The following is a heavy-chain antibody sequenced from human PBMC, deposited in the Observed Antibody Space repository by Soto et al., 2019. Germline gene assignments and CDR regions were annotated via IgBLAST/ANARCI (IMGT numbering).Heavy chain of an antibody. J-gene: IGHJ5*02. V-gene: IGHV1-8*01. CDR3: ARALAAPTHNWLDR. CDR2: MNRNSGNT. CDR1: GYTFTSYD. D-gene: IGHD2-15*01. Sequence: QVQLVQSGAEVKKPGASVKVSCKASGYTFTSYDINWVRQATGQGLEWMGWMNRNSGNTGYAQKFQGRVTMTRNTSISTSYMELSSLRSKDTAVYYCARALAAPTHNWLDRWGQGTLVTVSS.